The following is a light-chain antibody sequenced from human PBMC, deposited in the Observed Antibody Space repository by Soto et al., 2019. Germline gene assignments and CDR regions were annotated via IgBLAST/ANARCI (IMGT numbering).Light chain of an antibody. V-gene: IGLV2-23*01. CDR2: EAN. CDR3: CSYAGTSTYV. Sequence: QSALTQPASVSGSLGQSITISCTGTSNDVGNYDLVSWYQQHPGEAPKLIIYEANKRPSGVSNRFSGSKSGNTASLTISGLQAEDEADYYCCSYAGTSTYVFGAGTKLTVL. J-gene: IGLJ1*01. CDR1: SNDVGNYDL.